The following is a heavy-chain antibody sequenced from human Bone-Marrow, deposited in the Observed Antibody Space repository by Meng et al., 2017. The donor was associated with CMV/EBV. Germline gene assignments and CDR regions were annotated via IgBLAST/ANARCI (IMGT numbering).Heavy chain of an antibody. J-gene: IGHJ4*02. CDR2: IYRGGTT. D-gene: IGHD7-27*01. CDR1: GGSFSGYY. Sequence: ETLSLTCAVYGGSFSGYYWSWVRQAPGKGLEWVSVIYRGGTTFYADSVKGRFTISRDNSKNTLYLQMNTLRAEDTAVYYCARGTGDWGQGTLVTVYS. V-gene: IGHV3-53*01. CDR3: ARGTGD.